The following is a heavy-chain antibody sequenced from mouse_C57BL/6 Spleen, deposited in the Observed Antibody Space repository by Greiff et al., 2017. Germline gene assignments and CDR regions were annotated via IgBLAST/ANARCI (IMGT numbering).Heavy chain of an antibody. V-gene: IGHV5-9-1*02. Sequence: EVKVVESGEGLVKPGGSLKLSCAASGFTFSSYAMSWVRQTPEKRLEWVAYISSGGDYIYYADTVKGRFTISRDNARNTLYLQMSSLKSEDTAMYYCTREQENYYDYGYYAMDYWGQGTSVTVSS. J-gene: IGHJ4*01. CDR1: GFTFSSYA. D-gene: IGHD2-4*01. CDR2: ISSGGDYI. CDR3: TREQENYYDYGYYAMDY.